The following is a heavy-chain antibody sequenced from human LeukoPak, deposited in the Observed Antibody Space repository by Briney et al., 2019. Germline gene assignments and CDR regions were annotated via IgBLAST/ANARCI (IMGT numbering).Heavy chain of an antibody. CDR1: GFTFDDYA. CDR3: AKASAMIVVVSKHFDY. J-gene: IGHJ4*02. V-gene: IGHV3-23*01. CDR2: ISGSGGST. Sequence: GRSLRLSCAASGFTFDDYAMSWVRQAPGKGLEWVSAISGSGGSTYYADSVKGRFTISRDNSKNTLYLQMNSLRAEDTAVYYCAKASAMIVVVSKHFDYWGQGTLVTVSS. D-gene: IGHD3-22*01.